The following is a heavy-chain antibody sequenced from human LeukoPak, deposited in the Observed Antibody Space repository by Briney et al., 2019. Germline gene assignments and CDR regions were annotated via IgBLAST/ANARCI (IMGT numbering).Heavy chain of an antibody. CDR1: GFTVSSNY. V-gene: IGHV3-53*01. Sequence: GGSLRLSCAASGFTVSSNYMSWVRQAPGKGLEWVSVIYSGGCTYYADSVKGRFTISRDNSKNTLYLQMNSLRAEDTAVYYCAKVTYGSGTYGAFDYWGQGTLVTVSS. D-gene: IGHD3-10*01. CDR2: IYSGGCT. CDR3: AKVTYGSGTYGAFDY. J-gene: IGHJ4*02.